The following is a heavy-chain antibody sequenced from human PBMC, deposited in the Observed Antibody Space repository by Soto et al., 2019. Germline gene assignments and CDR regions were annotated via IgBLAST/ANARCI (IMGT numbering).Heavy chain of an antibody. J-gene: IGHJ4*02. CDR1: GGSLNSNNYY. CDR2: IYYDGTT. V-gene: IGHV4-39*02. Sequence: XTLSLPCTVSGGSLNSNNYYWAWIRQPPGKGLAWIASIYYDGTTYYNTSLKSRVTISRDTSKNQFSLRLTSITAADTAVYYCAKVVVAATRHTDFDSWGQGHLVTVS. D-gene: IGHD2-15*01. CDR3: AKVVVAATRHTDFDS.